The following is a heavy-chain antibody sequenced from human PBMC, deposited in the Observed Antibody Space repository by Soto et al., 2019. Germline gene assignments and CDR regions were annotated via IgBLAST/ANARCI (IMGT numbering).Heavy chain of an antibody. CDR3: ARGRYGAC. J-gene: IGHJ4*02. V-gene: IGHV1-18*01. CDR1: GYAFTTYG. Sequence: QVHLVQSGAEVKKPGASVKVSCTCSGYAFTTYGITWVRQAPGQGLEWMGWISAHNGNTNYAQKPQGRVTVTRDTSTSTAYMELRRRRSGVTAVYYAARGRYGACWGQGALVTVSS. D-gene: IGHD3-10*01. CDR2: ISAHNGNT.